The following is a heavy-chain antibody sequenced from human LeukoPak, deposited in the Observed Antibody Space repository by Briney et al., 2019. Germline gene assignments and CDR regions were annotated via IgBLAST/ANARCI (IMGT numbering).Heavy chain of an antibody. CDR2: ISGSGGST. V-gene: IGHV3-23*01. CDR3: AKGSFMVRFYGMDV. J-gene: IGHJ6*02. D-gene: IGHD3-10*01. Sequence: GGSLRPSCAASGFTFSSYAVSWVRQAPGKGLEWVSAISGSGGSTYYADSVKGRFTISRDNSKNTLYLQMNSLRAEDAAVYYCAKGSFMVRFYGMDVWGQGTTVTVSS. CDR1: GFTFSSYA.